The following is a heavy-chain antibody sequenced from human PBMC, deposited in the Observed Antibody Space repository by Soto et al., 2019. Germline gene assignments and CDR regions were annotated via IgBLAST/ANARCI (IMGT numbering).Heavy chain of an antibody. CDR1: GFTFSSYA. D-gene: IGHD3-10*01. CDR3: ARDGILWFGELIYTEGGYYFDY. J-gene: IGHJ4*02. V-gene: IGHV3-30-3*01. CDR2: ISYDGSNK. Sequence: QVQLVESGGGVVQPGRSLRLSCAASGFTFSSYAMHWVRQAPGKGLEWVAVISYDGSNKYYADSVKGRFTISRDNSKNTLYLQMNSLRAEDTAVYYCARDGILWFGELIYTEGGYYFDYWGQGTLVTVSS.